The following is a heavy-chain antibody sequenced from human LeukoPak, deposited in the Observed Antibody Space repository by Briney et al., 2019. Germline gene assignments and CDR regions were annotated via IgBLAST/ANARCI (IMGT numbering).Heavy chain of an antibody. Sequence: AGGSLRLSCAASGFTFSSYWMSWVRQPPGKGLEWIGEIYHSGSTNYNPSLRSRVAISVDKSKNQFSLKVTSVTAADTAMYYCARGSSGSKFDYWGQGTLVTVSS. D-gene: IGHD3-22*01. V-gene: IGHV4-4*02. CDR1: GFTFSSYW. CDR2: IYHSGST. CDR3: ARGSSGSKFDY. J-gene: IGHJ4*02.